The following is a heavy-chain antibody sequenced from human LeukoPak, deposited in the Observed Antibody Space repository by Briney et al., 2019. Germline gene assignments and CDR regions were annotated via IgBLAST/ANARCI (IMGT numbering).Heavy chain of an antibody. CDR1: GFTFSTYG. CDR2: TSYDGRNK. Sequence: GGSLRLSCAASGFTFSTYGMHWVRQAPGKGLEWVALTSYDGRNKYYADSVKGRFTISRDNSKNTLYLQMNSLTAEDTAVYYCAKDLIGRSSSWPAHWGQGTLVTVSS. V-gene: IGHV3-30*18. J-gene: IGHJ4*02. D-gene: IGHD6-13*01. CDR3: AKDLIGRSSSWPAH.